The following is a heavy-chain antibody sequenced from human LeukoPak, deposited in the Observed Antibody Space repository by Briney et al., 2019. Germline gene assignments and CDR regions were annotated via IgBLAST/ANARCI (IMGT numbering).Heavy chain of an antibody. CDR3: ARDNRDFWSGYYYFDY. Sequence: GGSLRLSCAASGFTFSDYTMNWVRQAPGRRLEWVSYISTTSSTIYYADSVKGRFTVSRDNAKNSQYLQMNSLRAEDTAVYYCARDNRDFWSGYYYFDYWGQGSLVTVSS. CDR1: GFTFSDYT. J-gene: IGHJ4*02. V-gene: IGHV3-48*01. D-gene: IGHD3-3*01. CDR2: ISTTSSTI.